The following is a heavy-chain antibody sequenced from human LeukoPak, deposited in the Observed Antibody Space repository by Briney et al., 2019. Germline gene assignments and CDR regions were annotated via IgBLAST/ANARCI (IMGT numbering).Heavy chain of an antibody. V-gene: IGHV4-30-4*01. J-gene: IGHJ3*02. Sequence: SQTLSLTCTVSGGSISSGDYSWSWSRQPPGRGLEWIGYIYYSGSTYYNPSLKSRVTISVDTSKNQFSLKLSSVTAADTAVYYCARQIVVVTAIPHDAFDIWGQGTMVTVSS. D-gene: IGHD2-21*02. CDR3: ARQIVVVTAIPHDAFDI. CDR2: IYYSGST. CDR1: GGSISSGDYS.